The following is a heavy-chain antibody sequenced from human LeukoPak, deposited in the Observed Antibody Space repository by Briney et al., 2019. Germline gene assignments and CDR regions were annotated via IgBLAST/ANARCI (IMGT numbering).Heavy chain of an antibody. CDR2: ISGSGGST. Sequence: GGSLRLSCEASGFTFSTYNMNWVRQAPGKGLEWVSAISGSGGSTYYADSVKGRFTISRDNSKNTLYLQLNSLRAEDTAVYYCAKDFFGSGSSLYNYFDYWGQGTLVTVSS. V-gene: IGHV3-23*01. D-gene: IGHD6-13*01. J-gene: IGHJ4*02. CDR3: AKDFFGSGSSLYNYFDY. CDR1: GFTFSTYN.